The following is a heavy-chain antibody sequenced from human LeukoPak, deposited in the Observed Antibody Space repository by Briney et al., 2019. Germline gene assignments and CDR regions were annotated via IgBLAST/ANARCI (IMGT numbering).Heavy chain of an antibody. CDR3: AKVAGYYGSGSWDAFDI. J-gene: IGHJ3*02. V-gene: IGHV3-9*01. CDR2: ISWNSGSI. CDR1: GFTFDDYA. D-gene: IGHD3-10*01. Sequence: GGSLRLSCAASGFTFDDYAMHWVRQAPGKGLEWVSGISWNSGSIGYADSVKGRFTISRDNAKNSLYLQMNSLRAEDTAVYYCAKVAGYYGSGSWDAFDIWGQGTMVTVSS.